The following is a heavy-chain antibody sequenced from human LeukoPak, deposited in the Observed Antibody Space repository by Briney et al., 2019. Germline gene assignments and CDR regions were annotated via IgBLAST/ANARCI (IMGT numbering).Heavy chain of an antibody. CDR1: GGTFSSYA. CDR3: ARVLNYYDSSGYYD. D-gene: IGHD3-22*01. Sequence: ASVKVSCKASGGTFSSYAISWVRQAPGQGLEWMGGIIPIFGTANYAQKFQGRVTITTDESTSTAYMELSSLRSEDTAVYYCARVLNYYDSSGYYDWGQGTPVTVSS. CDR2: IIPIFGTA. V-gene: IGHV1-69*05. J-gene: IGHJ4*02.